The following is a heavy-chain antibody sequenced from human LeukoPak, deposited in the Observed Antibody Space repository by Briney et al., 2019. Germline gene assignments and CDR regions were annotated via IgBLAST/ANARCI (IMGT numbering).Heavy chain of an antibody. D-gene: IGHD1/OR15-1a*01. CDR2: IGPDGDT. CDR1: GFTLSTYD. J-gene: IGHJ5*02. V-gene: IGHV3-13*01. Sequence: GGSLRLSCAASGFTLSTYDMHWVRQVPGKGLEWVSHIGPDGDTHYPDSVKGRFTISREDAKNSLYLQMNNLRVGDTAVYYCARALTRWHNHFDPWGQGTPVTVSS. CDR3: ARALTRWHNHFDP.